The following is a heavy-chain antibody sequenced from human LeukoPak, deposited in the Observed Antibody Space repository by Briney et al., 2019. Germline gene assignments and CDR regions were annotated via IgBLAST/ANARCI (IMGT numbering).Heavy chain of an antibody. Sequence: GESLQISCKGSGSNFASYWIGWVRQLPGKGLEWMGIIYPDDSNTRYSPSFQGQVTISADKSINTAYLQRISLKASDTAMYYCARRGFNDYWGQGTLVTVSS. CDR1: GSNFASYW. CDR3: ARRGFNDY. V-gene: IGHV5-51*01. CDR2: IYPDDSNT. J-gene: IGHJ4*02.